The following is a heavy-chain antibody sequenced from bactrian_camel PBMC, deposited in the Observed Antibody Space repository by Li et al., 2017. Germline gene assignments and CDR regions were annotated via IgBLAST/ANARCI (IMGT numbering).Heavy chain of an antibody. CDR3: AAGPWYTDEYKY. D-gene: IGHD6*01. CDR1: GFTGDKYD. CDR2: IWSDGIT. J-gene: IGHJ4*01. V-gene: IGHV3S10*01. Sequence: VQLVESGGGLVQPGGSLRLSRAASGFTGDKYDMSWVRQAPGKGLEWVSGIWSDGITYYADSVKGRCTIARDNTKNTVYLQMISLESEDTALYYCAAGPWYTDEYKYWGQGTQVTVS.